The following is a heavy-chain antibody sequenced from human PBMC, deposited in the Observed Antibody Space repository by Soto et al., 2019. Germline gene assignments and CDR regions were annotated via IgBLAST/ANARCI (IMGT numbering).Heavy chain of an antibody. Sequence: QLQLQESGSGLVKPSQTLSLTCAVSGGSISSGGYSWSWIRQPPGKGLEWIGYIYQSGSTYYKPSLKSRVPISVDRSKNQFSLKLSSVTAADTAVYYCARGEDLAYFDYWGQGTLVTVSS. V-gene: IGHV4-30-2*01. CDR3: ARGEDLAYFDY. J-gene: IGHJ4*02. CDR1: GGSISSGGYS. CDR2: IYQSGST.